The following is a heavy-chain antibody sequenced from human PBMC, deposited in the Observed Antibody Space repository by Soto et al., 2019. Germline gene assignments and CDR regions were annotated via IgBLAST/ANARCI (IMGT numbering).Heavy chain of an antibody. CDR2: ISSNGGST. V-gene: IGHV3-64*01. J-gene: IGHJ2*01. D-gene: IGHD2-15*01. CDR1: GFTFSSYA. Sequence: EVQLVESGGGLVQPGGSLRLSCAASGFTFSSYAMHWVRQAPGKGLEYVSAISSNGGSTYYANSVKGRFTISGDNSKNTLYLQMGSVRAEDMAVYYCARDSCSGDSCYREYWYFDLWGRGTLVTVSS. CDR3: ARDSCSGDSCYREYWYFDL.